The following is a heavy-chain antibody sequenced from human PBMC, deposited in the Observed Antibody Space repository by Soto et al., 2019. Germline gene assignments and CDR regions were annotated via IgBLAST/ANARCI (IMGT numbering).Heavy chain of an antibody. V-gene: IGHV3-21*01. D-gene: IGHD3-10*01. CDR1: GFTFSGHT. CDR2: VSSSSRYI. J-gene: IGHJ4*02. Sequence: EVQLVESGGGLVKPGGSLRLSCAASGFTFSGHTINWVRQAPGKGLEWVSSVSSSSRYIYYADSVKGRFTVSRDNAEKSLYLQMNSLRAEDTAMYYCARCMGFDGSGYAFFDSWGQGTLVTVSS. CDR3: ARCMGFDGSGYAFFDS.